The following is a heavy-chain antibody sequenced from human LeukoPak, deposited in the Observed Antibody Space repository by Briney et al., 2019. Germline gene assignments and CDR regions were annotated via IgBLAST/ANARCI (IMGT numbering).Heavy chain of an antibody. CDR1: GFXFSTYA. Sequence: GGSLRLSCAASGFXFSTYAMSWVRQAPGKGLEWVSVIIGSGGSTYYADSVKGRSTISRDNSKNTLYLQMNSLRDEDTAVYYCAKDNEEYWGQGTLVTVSS. CDR3: AKDNEEY. V-gene: IGHV3-23*01. J-gene: IGHJ4*02. CDR2: IIGSGGST.